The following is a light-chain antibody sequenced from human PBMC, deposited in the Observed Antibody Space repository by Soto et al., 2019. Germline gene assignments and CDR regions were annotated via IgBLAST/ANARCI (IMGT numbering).Light chain of an antibody. CDR1: QSVPNKN. V-gene: IGKV3-20*01. CDR2: GAS. CDR3: QHYGSSAPIT. Sequence: EIMLTQSPGTLSLSPGERATLSCRAIQSVPNKNLDWYQQKPGQAPRLLIYGASIRATGIPDRFSGSGSGTDFTLTISRLEPEDFALYYCQHYGSSAPITFGQGTRLEIK. J-gene: IGKJ5*01.